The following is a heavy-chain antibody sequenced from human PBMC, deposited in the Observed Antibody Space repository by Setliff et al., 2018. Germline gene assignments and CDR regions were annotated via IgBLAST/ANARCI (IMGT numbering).Heavy chain of an antibody. CDR2: IYYSGST. J-gene: IGHJ5*02. V-gene: IGHV4-31*03. CDR1: GGSISSGGYY. CDR3: ARVREANWNPWANWFDP. Sequence: LSLTCTVSGGSISSGGYYWSWIRQHPGKGLEWIGYIYYSGSTYYNPSLKSRVTISVDTSKNQFSPKLSSVTAADTAVYYCARVREANWNPWANWFDPWGQGTLVTVSS. D-gene: IGHD1-1*01.